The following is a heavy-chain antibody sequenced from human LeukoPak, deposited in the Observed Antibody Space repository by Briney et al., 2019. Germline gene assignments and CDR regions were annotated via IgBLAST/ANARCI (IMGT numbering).Heavy chain of an antibody. J-gene: IGHJ4*02. CDR3: ARGARITMVRGVGPIYYFDY. CDR1: GFTFSSYS. D-gene: IGHD3-10*01. CDR2: ISSSSSYI. V-gene: IGHV3-21*01. Sequence: GGSLRLSCAASGFTFSSYSMNWVRQAPGKGLEWVSSISSSSSYIYYADSVKGRFTISRDNAKNSLYLQMNSLRAEDTAVYYCARGARITMVRGVGPIYYFDYWGQGSLVTVSS.